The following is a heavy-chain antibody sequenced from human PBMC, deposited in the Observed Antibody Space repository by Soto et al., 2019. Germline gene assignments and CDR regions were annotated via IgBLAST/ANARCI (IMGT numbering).Heavy chain of an antibody. Sequence: HPGGSLRLSCAASGFRFDDHAMHWVRQAPGKGLEWVSDISWNSNNIAYASSVKGRFTISRDNAKNSVYLQMNSLRPEDTAIYYCVKDIEGIVGAVGSRYGMEVWGQGTMVTVCS. CDR3: VKDIEGIVGAVGSRYGMEV. CDR2: ISWNSNNI. J-gene: IGHJ6*02. D-gene: IGHD1-26*01. CDR1: GFRFDDHA. V-gene: IGHV3-9*01.